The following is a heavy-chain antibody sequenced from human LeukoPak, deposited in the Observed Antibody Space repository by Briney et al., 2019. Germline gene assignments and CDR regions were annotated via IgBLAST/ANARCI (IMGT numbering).Heavy chain of an antibody. Sequence: SETLSLTCTVSGGSISSYYWSWIRQPPGKGLEWIGYIYYSGSTNYNPSLKSRVTISVDTSKNQFSLKLSSVTAADTAVYYCARYYYDSSGYYLLNKIAPYFDYWGQGTLVTVSS. CDR2: IYYSGST. CDR1: GGSISSYY. CDR3: ARYYYDSSGYYLLNKIAPYFDY. D-gene: IGHD3-22*01. V-gene: IGHV4-59*01. J-gene: IGHJ4*02.